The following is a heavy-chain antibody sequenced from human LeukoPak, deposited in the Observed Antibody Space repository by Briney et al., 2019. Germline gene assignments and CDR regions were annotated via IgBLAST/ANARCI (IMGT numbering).Heavy chain of an antibody. CDR2: IYYSGST. J-gene: IGHJ1*01. V-gene: IGHV4-30-4*01. D-gene: IGHD3-22*01. CDR3: ARDQGDSGGYYFPN. Sequence: SQTLSLTCTVSGGSISSGDYYWSWIRQPPGKGLEWIGYIYYSGSTYYNPSLKSRVTISVDTSKNQFSLKLSSVTAADTAVYYCARDQGDSGGYYFPNWGQGTLVTVSS. CDR1: GGSISSGDYY.